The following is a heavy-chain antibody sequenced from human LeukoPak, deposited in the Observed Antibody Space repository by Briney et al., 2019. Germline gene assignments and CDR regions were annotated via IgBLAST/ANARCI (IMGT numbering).Heavy chain of an antibody. CDR2: ISSNWGST. Sequence: GGSLRLSCAASGFTFSIYAMHWVRQAPGKGPEYVSAISSNWGSTYYADSVKGRFTISRDNSKNTLYLQMGSLRAEDMAVYYCARVGSWDAFDIWGQGTMVTASS. CDR3: ARVGSWDAFDI. CDR1: GFTFSIYA. V-gene: IGHV3-64*02. D-gene: IGHD1-26*01. J-gene: IGHJ3*02.